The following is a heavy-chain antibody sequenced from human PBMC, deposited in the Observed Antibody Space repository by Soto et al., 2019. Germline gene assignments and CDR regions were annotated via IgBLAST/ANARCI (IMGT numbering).Heavy chain of an antibody. Sequence: GLSLRLSCAAAGVTCSSYSMHWVRQTPGKGLEWVSYISSSSSTIYYADSVKGRFTISRDNANDSLYLQMTILRAEDPAVYYCARGMVLGGVEIWGQGTMVTVSS. CDR2: ISSSSSTI. J-gene: IGHJ3*02. CDR3: ARGMVLGGVEI. D-gene: IGHD2-8*01. CDR1: GVTCSSYS. V-gene: IGHV3-48*01.